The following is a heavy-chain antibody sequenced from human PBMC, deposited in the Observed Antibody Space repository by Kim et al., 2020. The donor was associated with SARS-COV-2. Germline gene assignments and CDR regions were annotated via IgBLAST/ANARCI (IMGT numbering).Heavy chain of an antibody. J-gene: IGHJ6*02. V-gene: IGHV1-69*04. CDR3: ARALSPSIYGMDV. Sequence: YAQKFQGRVTITADKSTSTAYMELSSLRSEDTAVYYCARALSPSIYGMDVWGQGTTVTVSS.